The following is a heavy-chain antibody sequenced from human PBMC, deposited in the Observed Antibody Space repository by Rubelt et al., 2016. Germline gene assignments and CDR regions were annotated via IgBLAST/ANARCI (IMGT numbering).Heavy chain of an antibody. D-gene: IGHD5-18*01. V-gene: IGHV4-31*03. Sequence: QVQLQESGPGLVKPSQTLSLTCTVSGGSISSGGYYWSWIRQYPGKGLEWIGYIYYSGSTYYNPSLKSRITISVDTSKNQFSLKLSAVTAADTAVYYCASLKQLYYFDYWGQGTLVTVSS. CDR2: IYYSGST. CDR1: GGSISSGGYY. CDR3: ASLKQLYYFDY. J-gene: IGHJ4*02.